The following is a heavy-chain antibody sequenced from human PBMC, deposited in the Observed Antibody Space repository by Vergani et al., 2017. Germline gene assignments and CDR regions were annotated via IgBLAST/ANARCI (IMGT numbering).Heavy chain of an antibody. J-gene: IGHJ6*02. Sequence: QVQLQESGPGLVKPSQTLSLTCTVSGGSISSGGYYWSWIRQHPGKGLEWVSYISSSSSYIYYADSVKGRFTISRDNAKNSLYLQRNSLRAEDTAVYYCSRGSGDNPYYYYYDMDVWGQGTTVTVSS. CDR3: SRGSGDNPYYYYYDMDV. CDR1: GGSISSGGYY. CDR2: ISSSSSYI. V-gene: IGHV3-11*06. D-gene: IGHD3-10*01.